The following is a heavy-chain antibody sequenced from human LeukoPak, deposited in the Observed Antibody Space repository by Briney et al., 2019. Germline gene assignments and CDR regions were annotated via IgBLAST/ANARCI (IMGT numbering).Heavy chain of an antibody. J-gene: IGHJ5*02. D-gene: IGHD3-10*01. Sequence: AGGSLRLSCAASGFTFTTYDMHWVRQATGKGLEWVSAIGTTGDTYYPGSVKGRFTISRENAKNSLYLQMNSLRAEDTAVYYCARGIDRGFGSGFDPWGQGTLVTVSS. V-gene: IGHV3-13*01. CDR3: ARGIDRGFGSGFDP. CDR2: IGTTGDT. CDR1: GFTFTTYD.